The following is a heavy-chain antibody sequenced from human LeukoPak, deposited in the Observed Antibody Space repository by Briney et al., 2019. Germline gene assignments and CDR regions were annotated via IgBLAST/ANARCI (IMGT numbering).Heavy chain of an antibody. J-gene: IGHJ6*04. V-gene: IGHV1-69*01. CDR3: ARDSLGELLEPPYYYYGMDV. CDR1: GGTFSSYA. CDR2: IIPIFGTA. D-gene: IGHD3-10*01. Sequence: ASVKVSCKASGGTFSSYAISWVRQAPGQGLEWMGGIIPIFGTANYAQKFQGRVTITADESTSIAYMELSSLRSEDTAVYYCARDSLGELLEPPYYYYGMDVWGKGTTVTVSS.